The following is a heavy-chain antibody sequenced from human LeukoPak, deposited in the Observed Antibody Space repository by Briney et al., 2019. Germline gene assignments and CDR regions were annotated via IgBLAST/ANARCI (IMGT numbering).Heavy chain of an antibody. Sequence: SETLSLTCTVSGGSISSYYWSWIRQPPGKGLEWIGYIYYSGSTNYNPSLKSRVTISVDTSKNQLSLKLSSVTAADTAVYYCAGHAPKYAYYNGMDVWGQGTTVTVSS. J-gene: IGHJ6*02. CDR3: AGHAPKYAYYNGMDV. CDR2: IYYSGST. V-gene: IGHV4-59*08. CDR1: GGSISSYY.